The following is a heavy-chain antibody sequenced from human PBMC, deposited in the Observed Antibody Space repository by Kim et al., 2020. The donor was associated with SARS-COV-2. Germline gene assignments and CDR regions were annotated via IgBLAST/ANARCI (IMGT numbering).Heavy chain of an antibody. J-gene: IGHJ4*02. CDR3: AKERRKYCSGGSCHLEY. D-gene: IGHD2-15*01. CDR2: IWYDGSNK. V-gene: IGHV3-33*06. Sequence: GGSLRLSCAASRFTFSSYGLHWVRQASGKGLEWVAVIWYDGSNKYHAYSVKGLFTITRDNSKNTLYLQMNNLRAEDTAVYYCAKERRKYCSGGSCHLEYWGQGTLVTVSS. CDR1: RFTFSSYG.